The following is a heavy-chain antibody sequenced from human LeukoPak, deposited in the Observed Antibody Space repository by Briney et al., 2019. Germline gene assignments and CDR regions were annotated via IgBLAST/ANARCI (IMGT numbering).Heavy chain of an antibody. CDR3: ARARLWYSSSPQGFDY. V-gene: IGHV1-18*01. CDR2: ISAYNGNT. J-gene: IGHJ4*02. D-gene: IGHD6-6*01. Sequence: ASVKVSCKASGYTFTSYGISWVRQAPGQGLEWMGWISAYNGNTNYAQKLQGRVTMTTDTSTSTAYMELRSLRSDDTAVYYCARARLWYSSSPQGFDYWGQGTLVTVSS. CDR1: GYTFTSYG.